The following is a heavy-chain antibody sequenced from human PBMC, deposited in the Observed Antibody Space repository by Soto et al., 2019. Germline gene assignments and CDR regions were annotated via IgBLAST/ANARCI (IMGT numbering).Heavy chain of an antibody. V-gene: IGHV1-18*01. CDR2: ISGYNGDA. CDR3: AKNGQPIYYYNGLAV. CDR1: GYTFTRYG. Sequence: QGQLVQSGAEVKMPGASVKVSCKASGYTFTRYGISWVRQAPGQGLQWMGWISGYNGDANYAQRFQGRVSMTIDTYTTTAYMELRTLTSDDTAVYYCAKNGQPIYYYNGLAVWGQGTTVTFSS. J-gene: IGHJ6*02. D-gene: IGHD2-8*01.